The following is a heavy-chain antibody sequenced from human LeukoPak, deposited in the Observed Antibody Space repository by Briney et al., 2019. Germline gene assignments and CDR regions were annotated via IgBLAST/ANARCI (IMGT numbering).Heavy chain of an antibody. Sequence: GGSLRLSCEASGFTFSSYWMNWVRQAPGKGLEWVANIRQDGSEKRYVDSVKGRFSISRDNAKNSLYLQMSSLRAEDTAVYYCARARSLLWFGELLYGMDVWGQGTTVTVSS. CDR1: GFTFSSYW. D-gene: IGHD3-10*01. CDR3: ARARSLLWFGELLYGMDV. J-gene: IGHJ6*02. CDR2: IRQDGSEK. V-gene: IGHV3-7*03.